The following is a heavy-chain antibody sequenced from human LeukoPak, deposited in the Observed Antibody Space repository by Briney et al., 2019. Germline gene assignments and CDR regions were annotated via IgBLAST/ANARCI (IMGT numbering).Heavy chain of an antibody. CDR3: AKDRSCTNDVCHGDFDY. Sequence: GGSLRLSCAASGLTFSSYAVSWVRQAPGKGLEWVSAISGSGDTSFYADSVKGRFTISRDNSKNTLYLQMNSLSAEDTAVYYCAKDRSCTNDVCHGDFDYWGQGTLVTVSS. J-gene: IGHJ4*02. CDR2: ISGSGDTS. V-gene: IGHV3-23*01. D-gene: IGHD2-8*01. CDR1: GLTFSSYA.